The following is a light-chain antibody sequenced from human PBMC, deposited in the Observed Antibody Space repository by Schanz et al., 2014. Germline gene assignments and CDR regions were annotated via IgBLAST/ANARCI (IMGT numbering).Light chain of an antibody. V-gene: IGLV2-14*03. J-gene: IGLJ2*01. CDR2: DVS. Sequence: QSALTQPASVSGSPGQSITISCTGTSSDVGGYDFVSWYQQHPDKAPKLMIYDVSNRPSGVSNRFSASKSGNTASLTISDLQAEDEADYYCCSYAGSSTFLFGGGTKLTVL. CDR1: SSDVGGYDF. CDR3: CSYAGSSTFL.